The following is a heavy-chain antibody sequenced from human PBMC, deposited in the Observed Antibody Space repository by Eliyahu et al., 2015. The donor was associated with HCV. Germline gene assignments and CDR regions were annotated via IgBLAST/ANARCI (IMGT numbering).Heavy chain of an antibody. Sequence: WMGWINAGNGNTKYSQKFQGRVTITRDTSASTAYMELSSLRSEDTAVYYCARALWFGELKYFQHWGQGTLVTVSS. J-gene: IGHJ1*01. CDR3: ARALWFGELKYFQH. V-gene: IGHV1-3*01. D-gene: IGHD3-10*01. CDR2: INAGNGNT.